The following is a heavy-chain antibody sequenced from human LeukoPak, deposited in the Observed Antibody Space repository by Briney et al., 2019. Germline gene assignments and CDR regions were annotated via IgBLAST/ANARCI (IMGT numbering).Heavy chain of an antibody. J-gene: IGHJ4*02. CDR3: VRGNGGRGHFDY. CDR1: GFTFSSYE. V-gene: IGHV3-48*03. CDR2: ISDSGSAI. Sequence: GGSLRLSCVASGFTFSSYEMNWVRQAPGKGLEWVSYISDSGSAIYYADSVKGRFTISRDNVKNSLYLQMNSLRAEDTAVYYCVRGNGGRGHFDYWGQGALVTVSS. D-gene: IGHD4-23*01.